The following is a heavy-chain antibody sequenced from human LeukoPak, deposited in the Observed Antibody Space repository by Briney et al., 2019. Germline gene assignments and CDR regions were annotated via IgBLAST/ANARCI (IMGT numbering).Heavy chain of an antibody. CDR1: GFTFSSYA. V-gene: IGHV3-23*01. CDR2: ISGSGGST. J-gene: IGHJ4*02. CDR3: AKDQLYSSSWYLDY. D-gene: IGHD6-13*01. Sequence: QPGGSLRPSCAASGFTFSSYAMSWVRQAPGKGLEWVSAISGSGGSTYYADSVKGRFTISRDNSKNTLYLQMNSLRAEDTAVYYCAKDQLYSSSWYLDYWGQGTLVTVSS.